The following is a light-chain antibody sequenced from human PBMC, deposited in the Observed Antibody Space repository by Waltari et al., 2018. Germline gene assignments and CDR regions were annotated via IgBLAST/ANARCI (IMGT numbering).Light chain of an antibody. CDR1: SGLSSNV. J-gene: IGLJ3*02. V-gene: IGLV4-69*01. Sequence: QLVLTQSPSASASLGASVKLTCTLSSGLSSNVIAWLQQQPEKGPRYLMKVTSDGSHSKGDEIPDRFSGSSSGAERYLTISSLQSEDEADYYCRTGGHGTWVFGGGTKLTVL. CDR3: RTGGHGTWV. CDR2: VTSDGSH.